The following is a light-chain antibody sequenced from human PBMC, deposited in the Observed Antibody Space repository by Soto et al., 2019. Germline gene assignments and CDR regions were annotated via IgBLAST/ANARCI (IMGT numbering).Light chain of an antibody. J-gene: IGKJ4*01. Sequence: DIQMTQSPSSLSASGGDRVTISCRASQDISNYLAWYQQKQGKAPKFLIYAASALQPGVPSRFSGSGSGTEFTLTISSLQPEDVATYYCQNYNSVPLTFGGGTKVEI. CDR3: QNYNSVPLT. V-gene: IGKV1-27*01. CDR2: AAS. CDR1: QDISNY.